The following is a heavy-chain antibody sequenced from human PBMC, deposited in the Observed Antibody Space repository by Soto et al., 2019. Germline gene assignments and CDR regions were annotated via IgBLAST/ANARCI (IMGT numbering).Heavy chain of an antibody. CDR2: ISAYNGNK. Sequence: QVQLVQSGAEVKKPGASVKVSCKTSGYTFTNFGLSWVRQAPGQGLGWMGWISAYNGNKNYAQNFQGRVTVTTDTTTRTAYMELRSLRSDYTAVDYCARGGTAIDYWGKGTLVTVSS. V-gene: IGHV1-18*01. J-gene: IGHJ4*02. CDR3: ARGGTAIDY. CDR1: GYTFTNFG. D-gene: IGHD2-21*02.